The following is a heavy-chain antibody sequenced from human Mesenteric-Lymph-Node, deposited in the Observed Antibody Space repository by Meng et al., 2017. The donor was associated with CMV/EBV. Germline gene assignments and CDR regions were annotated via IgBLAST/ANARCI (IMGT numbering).Heavy chain of an antibody. CDR3: AREVPVTASSLDV. CDR2: IRYDGSNK. Sequence: GGSLRLSCAASGFTFSSYGMHWVRQAPGKGLEWVAFIRYDGSNKYYADSVKGRFTISRDNSKNTLYLQMNSLRGEDTAVYYCAREVPVTASSLDVWGQGTTVTVSS. CDR1: GFTFSSYG. J-gene: IGHJ6*02. V-gene: IGHV3-30*02. D-gene: IGHD4-11*01.